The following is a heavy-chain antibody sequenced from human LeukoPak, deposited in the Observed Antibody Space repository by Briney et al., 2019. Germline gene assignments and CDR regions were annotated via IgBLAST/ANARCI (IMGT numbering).Heavy chain of an antibody. V-gene: IGHV4-30-2*01. D-gene: IGHD7-27*01. J-gene: IGHJ4*02. Sequence: SETLSLTCAVSGGSISSGSYSWSWIRQPPGKGLEWIGYIYPRGSTYYNPSLKSRIILSLDKSANQFSLNLSSVTAADTAVYYCARFSPRAMGNYLDFWGQGTLVTVSS. CDR3: ARFSPRAMGNYLDF. CDR1: GGSISSGSYS. CDR2: IYPRGST.